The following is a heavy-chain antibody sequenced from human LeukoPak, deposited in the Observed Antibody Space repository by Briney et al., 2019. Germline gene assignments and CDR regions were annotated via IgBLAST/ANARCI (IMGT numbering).Heavy chain of an antibody. CDR3: ATGGDYYDSSGYYRNWFDP. Sequence: ASVTVSCKASGYTFTGFYIHWVRQAPGQGLEWMGWISAYNGNTNYAQKLQGRVTMTTDTSTSTAYMELRSLRSDDTAVYYRATGGDYYDSSGYYRNWFDPWGQGTLVTVSS. V-gene: IGHV1-18*04. CDR1: GYTFTGFY. D-gene: IGHD3-22*01. J-gene: IGHJ5*02. CDR2: ISAYNGNT.